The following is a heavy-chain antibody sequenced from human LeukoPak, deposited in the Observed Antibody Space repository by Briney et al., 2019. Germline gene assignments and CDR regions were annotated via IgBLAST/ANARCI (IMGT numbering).Heavy chain of an antibody. Sequence: GGSLRLSCAASGFTFSSYAMHWVRRAPGKGLEWVAVISYDGSNKYYADSVKGRFTISRDNSKNTLYLQMNSLRAEDTAVHYCARDRLRFSWDFDYWGQGTLVTVSS. D-gene: IGHD3-3*01. J-gene: IGHJ4*02. CDR3: ARDRLRFSWDFDY. CDR1: GFTFSSYA. V-gene: IGHV3-30*01. CDR2: ISYDGSNK.